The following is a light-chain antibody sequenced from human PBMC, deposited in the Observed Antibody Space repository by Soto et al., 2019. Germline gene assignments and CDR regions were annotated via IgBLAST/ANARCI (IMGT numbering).Light chain of an antibody. V-gene: IGKV3-15*01. J-gene: IGKJ2*01. CDR1: QSVSSN. CDR2: GAS. Sequence: EIVMTQSPATLSVSPGERATLSCRASQSVSSNLAWYQQKPGQAPRLLIYGASTRATGIPARFSGSGSGTEFTLTISSLQSEDFAVYFCHQYGSSPGTFGQGTKLEIK. CDR3: HQYGSSPGT.